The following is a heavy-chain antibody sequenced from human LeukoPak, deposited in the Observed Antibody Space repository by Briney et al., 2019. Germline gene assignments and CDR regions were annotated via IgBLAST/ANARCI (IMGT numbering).Heavy chain of an antibody. D-gene: IGHD3-9*01. Sequence: ASVKVSFKASGGTFSSYAISWVRQAPGQGLEWMGGIIPIFGTANYAQKFQGRVTITADESTSTAYMELSSLRSEDTAVYYCAREAHPGYDILTAYDRYNWFDPWGQGTLVTVSS. CDR1: GGTFSSYA. V-gene: IGHV1-69*01. J-gene: IGHJ5*02. CDR2: IIPIFGTA. CDR3: AREAHPGYDILTAYDRYNWFDP.